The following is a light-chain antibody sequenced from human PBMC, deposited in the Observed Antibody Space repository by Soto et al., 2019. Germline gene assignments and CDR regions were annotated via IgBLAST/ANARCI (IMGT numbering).Light chain of an antibody. V-gene: IGKV3D-15*01. J-gene: IGKJ5*01. CDR1: QSLTNN. CDR2: GAS. CDR3: QQYGYSPIT. Sequence: EIVMPHSPATLSVSAWERATLSCRASQSLTNNLAWYQQRPGQAPRLLIYGASNRATGIPARFSGSGSGTDFTLTISRLEPEDFAVYYCQQYGYSPITFGQGKRLEIK.